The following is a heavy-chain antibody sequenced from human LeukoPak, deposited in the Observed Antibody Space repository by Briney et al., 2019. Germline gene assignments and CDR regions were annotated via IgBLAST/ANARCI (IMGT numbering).Heavy chain of an antibody. CDR2: INQDGSEK. D-gene: IGHD2-15*01. CDR3: ARDGADYCSGGSCYGDAFDI. J-gene: IGHJ3*02. V-gene: IGHV3-7*01. Sequence: GGSLRLSCAASGFTFGSYWMNWVRQAPGKGLEWVANINQDGSEKYYVDSVKGRFTISRDNAKNSLYLQMNSLRAEDTAVYYCARDGADYCSGGSCYGDAFDIWGQGTMVTVSS. CDR1: GFTFGSYW.